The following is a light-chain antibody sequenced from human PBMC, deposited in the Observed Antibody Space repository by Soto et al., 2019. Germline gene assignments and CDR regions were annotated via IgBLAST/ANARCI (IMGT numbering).Light chain of an antibody. CDR3: EQYCSSPFT. CDR2: DAS. J-gene: IGKJ3*01. CDR1: QSVSSSN. Sequence: EIVLTQSPGTLSLSPGERATLSCRASQSVSSSNLAWHQQKPGQAPRLLIFDASSRATGIPDRFSGSWSGTDFTLTISRLEPEDFAVYYCEQYCSSPFTFGPGNTVDIK. V-gene: IGKV3-20*01.